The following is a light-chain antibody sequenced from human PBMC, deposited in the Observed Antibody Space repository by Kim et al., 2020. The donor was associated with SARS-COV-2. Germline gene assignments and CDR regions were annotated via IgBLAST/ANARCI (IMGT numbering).Light chain of an antibody. CDR3: QQYDSYPLT. Sequence: ASVGDRVTITCRASQDINNNLAWLQEGPGKAPKSLIFAASSLESGVPSRFSGSASATRFTLPIDILQPEDFATYYCQQYDSYPLTFGGGTKVDIK. J-gene: IGKJ4*01. CDR2: AAS. CDR1: QDINNN. V-gene: IGKV1-16*01.